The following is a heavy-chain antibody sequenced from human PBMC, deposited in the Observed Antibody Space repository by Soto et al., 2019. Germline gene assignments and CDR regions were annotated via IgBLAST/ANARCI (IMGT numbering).Heavy chain of an antibody. J-gene: IGHJ5*02. D-gene: IGHD2-15*01. Sequence: ASETLSLTCTFSGGSISSGDYYWSWIRQPPGKGLEWIGYIYYSGSTNYNPSLKSRVTISVDTSKNQFSLKLSSVTAADTAVYYCARVRGRLLRFDPWGQGTQVTVSS. CDR3: ARVRGRLLRFDP. CDR1: GGSISSGDYY. V-gene: IGHV4-30-4*01. CDR2: IYYSGST.